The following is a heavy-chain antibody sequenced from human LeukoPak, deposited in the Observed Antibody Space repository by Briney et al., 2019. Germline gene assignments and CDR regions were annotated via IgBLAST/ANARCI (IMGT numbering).Heavy chain of an antibody. D-gene: IGHD2-8*01. CDR3: WRPYCTNSICSSSEFDS. V-gene: IGHV4-39*01. CDR1: GGSINSDYY. Sequence: PSETLSLTCTVSGGSINSDYYWGWIRQPPGKELEWIGTIHYSGNTYCNPSLKSRVTISVDTSKNQFSLRLNSVTAADTAIYYCWRPYCTNSICSSSEFDSWGQEPWSPSPQ. CDR2: IHYSGNT. J-gene: IGHJ4*01.